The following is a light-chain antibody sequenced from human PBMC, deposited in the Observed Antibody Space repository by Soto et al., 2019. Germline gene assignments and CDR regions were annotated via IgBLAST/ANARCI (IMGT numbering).Light chain of an antibody. CDR2: EVS. CDR3: SSYAGSNKSV. V-gene: IGLV2-8*01. J-gene: IGLJ1*01. Sequence: QPVLTQPPSASGSLGQSVTISCTGTSSDVGGYNYVSWYQQHPGKAPKLMIYEVSKRPSGVPDRFSGSKSGNTASLTVSGLQAEDEAEYYCSSYAGSNKSVFGTGTKLTVL. CDR1: SSDVGGYNY.